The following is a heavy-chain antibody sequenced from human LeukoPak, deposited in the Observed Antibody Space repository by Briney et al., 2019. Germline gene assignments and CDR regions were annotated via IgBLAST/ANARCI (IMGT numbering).Heavy chain of an antibody. Sequence: PGGSLRLSCAASGFTVTSNYMSWVRQAPGKGLEWVGRIKSKTDGGPTDYAAPVKGRFTISRDDSKNTLYLQMNSLKTEDTAVYYCTTDLGKYFDYWGQGTLVTVSS. CDR3: TTDLGKYFDY. V-gene: IGHV3-15*01. D-gene: IGHD7-27*01. J-gene: IGHJ4*02. CDR2: IKSKTDGGPT. CDR1: GFTVTSNY.